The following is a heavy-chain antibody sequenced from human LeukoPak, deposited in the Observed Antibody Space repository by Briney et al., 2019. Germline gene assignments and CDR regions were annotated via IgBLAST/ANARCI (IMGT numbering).Heavy chain of an antibody. D-gene: IGHD6-13*01. Sequence: SGGSLRPSCAASGFTFSRHWMTWVRQAPGKGLEWVANIDQNGSEKLYVDSVKGRFTISRDNAKNSLYLQMNSLRVEDTALYYCARDQGAAGDYWGQGTLVTVSS. CDR2: IDQNGSEK. V-gene: IGHV3-7*01. J-gene: IGHJ4*02. CDR3: ARDQGAAGDY. CDR1: GFTFSRHW.